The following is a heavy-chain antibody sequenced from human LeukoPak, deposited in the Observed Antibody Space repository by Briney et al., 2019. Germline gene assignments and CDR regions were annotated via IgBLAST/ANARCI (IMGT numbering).Heavy chain of an antibody. D-gene: IGHD4-17*01. Sequence: GGSLRLSCAASGSTFSSYGMHWVRQAPGKGLEWAAVISSDGGDKYYADSVKGRFTISRDNSKNTLYLQMNSLRAEDTAVYYCATTRYGDYRRFDYWGQGTLVTVSS. CDR2: ISSDGGDK. V-gene: IGHV3-30*03. J-gene: IGHJ4*02. CDR1: GSTFSSYG. CDR3: ATTRYGDYRRFDY.